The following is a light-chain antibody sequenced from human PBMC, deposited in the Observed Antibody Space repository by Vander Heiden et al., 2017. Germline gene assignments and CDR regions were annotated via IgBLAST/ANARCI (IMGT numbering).Light chain of an antibody. CDR3: AAWDDSLNGGV. Sequence: QSVLTQPPSASVTPGQRVTISCAGSSSNIGSNTVNWYQQLPGTAPKLLIYRNNQRPSGVPDRFSGSKSGTSASLAISGLQAEDEAEYYCAAWDDSLNGGVFGGGTKMTVL. V-gene: IGLV1-44*01. J-gene: IGLJ2*01. CDR2: RNN. CDR1: SSNIGSNT.